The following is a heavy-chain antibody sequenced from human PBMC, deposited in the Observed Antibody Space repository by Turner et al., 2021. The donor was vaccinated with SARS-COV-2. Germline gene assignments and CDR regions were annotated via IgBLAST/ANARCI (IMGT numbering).Heavy chain of an antibody. D-gene: IGHD3-22*01. CDR2: IYWDDDK. CDR3: ARSSVVVITGAFDI. V-gene: IGHV2-5*02. Sequence: QITLKESGPTLVKPTHTLPLTCTFSGFSLTPSGVGVGWIRQPPGKALEWLALIYWDDDKRYSPSLKSRLTITKDTSKNQVVLTMTNMDPVDTATYYCARSSVVVITGAFDIWGQGTMVTVSS. CDR1: GFSLTPSGVG. J-gene: IGHJ3*02.